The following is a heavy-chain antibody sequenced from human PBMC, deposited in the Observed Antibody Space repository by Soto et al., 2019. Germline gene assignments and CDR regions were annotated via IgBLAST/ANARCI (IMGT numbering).Heavy chain of an antibody. V-gene: IGHV4-61*08. CDR3: VRGDFVWGSYRYTRQRVYYFDN. J-gene: IGHJ4*02. CDR2: IYYTGTT. CDR1: GGSVNSGGSY. Sequence: SETLSLTCSVSGGSVNSGGSYWGWIRQSPGKGLEWIGHIYYTGTTNYDTSLKSRVTISPDTSKDQFSLRLTSVTAADTAVYFCVRGDFVWGSYRYTRQRVYYFDNWGQGTLVTVSS. D-gene: IGHD3-16*01.